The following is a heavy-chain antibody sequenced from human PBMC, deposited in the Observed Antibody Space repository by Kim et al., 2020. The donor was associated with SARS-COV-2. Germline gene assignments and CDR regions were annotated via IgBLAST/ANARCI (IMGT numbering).Heavy chain of an antibody. V-gene: IGHV4-59*01. Sequence: SETLSHTCTVSGASFRSYYWSWIRQPPGKGLEWIGYIDDSGSTSYNPSLKSRVTISVDTSNNQFSLKLTSVTAADTAVYYCARERTVTRDFDYWGQGTLVTVSS. CDR3: ARERTVTRDFDY. CDR2: IDDSGST. CDR1: GASFRSYY. D-gene: IGHD4-17*01. J-gene: IGHJ4*02.